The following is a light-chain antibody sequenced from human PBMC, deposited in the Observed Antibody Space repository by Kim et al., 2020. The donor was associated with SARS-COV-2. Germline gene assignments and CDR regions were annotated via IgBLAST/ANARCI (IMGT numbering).Light chain of an antibody. V-gene: IGLV2-8*01. CDR3: SSYAGSNNLV. CDR1: SSDVGGYNY. Sequence: GQSVTISCTGTSSDVGGYNYVSWYQQYPGKAPKLMIYEVSKRPSGVPDRFSGSKSGNTASLTVSGLQAEDEADYYCSSYAGSNNLVFGGGTKVTVL. J-gene: IGLJ3*02. CDR2: EVS.